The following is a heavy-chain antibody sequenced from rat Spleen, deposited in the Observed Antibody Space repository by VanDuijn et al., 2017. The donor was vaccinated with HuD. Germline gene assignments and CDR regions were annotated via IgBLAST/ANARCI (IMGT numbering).Heavy chain of an antibody. D-gene: IGHD3-1*01. Sequence: EVQLVESDGGLVQPGRSLKLSCAASGFTFSDYYMAWVRQAPTKGLEWVATISYDGSSTYYRDSVKGRFTISRDNAKSTLYLQMDSLRSEDTATYYCASLRRLAPFDYWGQGVMVTVSS. J-gene: IGHJ2*01. CDR2: ISYDGSST. V-gene: IGHV5-29*01. CDR1: GFTFSDYY. CDR3: ASLRRLAPFDY.